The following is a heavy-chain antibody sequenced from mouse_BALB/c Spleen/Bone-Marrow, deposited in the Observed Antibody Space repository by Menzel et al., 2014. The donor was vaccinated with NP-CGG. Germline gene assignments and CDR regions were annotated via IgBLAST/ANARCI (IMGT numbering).Heavy chain of an antibody. CDR1: GYTFTEYT. CDR3: ARDWYYYVSSSSWFAH. Sequence: VQLQQSGPELVKPGASVKISCKTSGYTFTEYTIHWVKQSHGKSLEWIGGINPKNGGTTYKQKFKGKATLTVDKSSSTAYMELRSLTSEDSAVYYCARDWYYYVSSSSWFAHWGQGTLVTVSA. J-gene: IGHJ3*01. CDR2: INPKNGGT. V-gene: IGHV1-18*01. D-gene: IGHD1-1*01.